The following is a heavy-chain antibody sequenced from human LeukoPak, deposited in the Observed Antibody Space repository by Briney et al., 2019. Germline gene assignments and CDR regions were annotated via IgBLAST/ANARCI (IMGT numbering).Heavy chain of an antibody. CDR2: IIPIFGTA. J-gene: IGHJ4*02. Sequence: PVKVSCKASGGTFSSYAISWVRQAPGQGLEWMGGIIPIFGTANYAQEFQGRVTITADESTSTAYMELSSLRSEDTAVYYCATNPSNQWLSYYFDYWGQGTLVTVSS. CDR1: GGTFSSYA. V-gene: IGHV1-69*13. CDR3: ATNPSNQWLSYYFDY. D-gene: IGHD6-19*01.